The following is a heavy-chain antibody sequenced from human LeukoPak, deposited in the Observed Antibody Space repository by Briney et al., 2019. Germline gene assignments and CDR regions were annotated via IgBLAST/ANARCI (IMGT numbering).Heavy chain of an antibody. CDR3: ARDTHNGGLGL. J-gene: IGHJ4*02. V-gene: IGHV3-53*01. D-gene: IGHD1-1*01. CDR1: GFSFSSHY. CDR2: ISNGGGGNT. Sequence: PGGSLRLSCAASGFSFSSHYMAWVRPAPGKGLEWVSGISNGGGGNTYYADSVKGRFTISRADSKNTLYLQMNSLRAEDTAIYYCARDTHNGGLGLWGQGALVTVSS.